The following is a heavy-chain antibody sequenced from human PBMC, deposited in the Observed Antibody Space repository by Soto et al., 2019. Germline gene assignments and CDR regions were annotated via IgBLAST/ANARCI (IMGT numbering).Heavy chain of an antibody. CDR3: ARSAGWYAVHS. J-gene: IGHJ4*02. CDR1: GDSVSSPYY. CDR2: VFHTGTT. V-gene: IGHV4-4*02. D-gene: IGHD6-19*01. Sequence: QVQLQESGPGLVKPSGTLSLTCAVSGDSVSSPYYWCWVRQPPGKGLEWIGEVFHTGTTSYNPSPRXXVTISMDKSSNQFSLDLSSVTAADTAVYYCARSAGWYAVHSWGPGTLVIVSS.